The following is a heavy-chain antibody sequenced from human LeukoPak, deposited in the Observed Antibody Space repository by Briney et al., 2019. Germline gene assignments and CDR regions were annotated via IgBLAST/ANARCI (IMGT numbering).Heavy chain of an antibody. Sequence: WGTLRLSCAASGFTFSSYWMNWVRQAPGKGLEWMANINQDGSENYYVYSVQGRFIIFQANAKNSLYLQMNSLRAEDTAVYYCARATLRGGSSYFFDYWGQGTLVTVPS. V-gene: IGHV3-7*04. CDR1: GFTFSSYW. D-gene: IGHD1-26*01. J-gene: IGHJ4*02. CDR2: INQDGSEN. CDR3: ARATLRGGSSYFFDY.